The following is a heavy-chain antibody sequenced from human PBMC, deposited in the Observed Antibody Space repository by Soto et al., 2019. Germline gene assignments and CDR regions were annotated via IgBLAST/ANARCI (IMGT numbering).Heavy chain of an antibody. CDR2: IWYDGSNK. V-gene: IGHV3-33*01. J-gene: IGHJ4*02. Sequence: HPGGSLRLSCAASGFTFSSYGMHWVRQAPGKGLEWVAVIWYDGSNKYYADSVKGRFTISRDNSKNTLYLQMNSLRAEDTAVYYCARDPLGHYYFDYWGQGTLVTVSS. D-gene: IGHD3-3*02. CDR3: ARDPLGHYYFDY. CDR1: GFTFSSYG.